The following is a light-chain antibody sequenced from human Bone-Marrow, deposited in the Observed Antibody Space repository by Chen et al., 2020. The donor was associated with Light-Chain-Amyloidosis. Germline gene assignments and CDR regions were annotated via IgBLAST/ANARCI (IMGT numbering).Light chain of an antibody. Sequence: EIVLTQSPGTLSLSPGEGANLSCRDSQTISSNYLTWYQPKFGQAPRLLIYGSSSRATGIPDRFTGSGSGTDFTLTINILEPEDFAMYYCQQYGTSPLTFGGGTKVEIK. CDR2: GSS. J-gene: IGKJ4*01. CDR3: QQYGTSPLT. CDR1: QTISSNY. V-gene: IGKV3-20*01.